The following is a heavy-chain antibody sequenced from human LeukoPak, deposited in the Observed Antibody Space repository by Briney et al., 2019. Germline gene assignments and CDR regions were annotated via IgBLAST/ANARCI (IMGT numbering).Heavy chain of an antibody. D-gene: IGHD3-22*01. CDR3: ARTPDDSSGYYDY. CDR2: IKQAGSEK. V-gene: IGHV3-7*01. CDR1: GFTFSSYW. J-gene: IGHJ4*02. Sequence: GGSLRLSCAASGFTFSSYWMSWVRQAPGKGLEWVANIKQAGSEKYYVDSVKGRFTISRDNAKNSLYLQMNSLRAEDTAVYYCARTPDDSSGYYDYWGQGTLVTVSS.